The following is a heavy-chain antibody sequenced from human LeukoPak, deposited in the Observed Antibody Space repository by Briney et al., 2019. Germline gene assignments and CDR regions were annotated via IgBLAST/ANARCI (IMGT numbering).Heavy chain of an antibody. D-gene: IGHD2-2*03. V-gene: IGHV1-69*05. CDR1: GGTFSSYA. CDR2: IIPIFGTA. Sequence: EASVKVSCKASGGTFSSYAISWVRQAPGQGLEWMGGIIPIFGTANYAQKFQGRVTITTDESTSTAYMELSSLRSEDTAVYYCALDIVVVPAALDAFDIWGQGTMVTVSS. CDR3: ALDIVVVPAALDAFDI. J-gene: IGHJ3*02.